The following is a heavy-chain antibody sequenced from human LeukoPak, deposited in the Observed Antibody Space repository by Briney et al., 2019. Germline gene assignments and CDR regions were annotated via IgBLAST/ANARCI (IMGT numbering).Heavy chain of an antibody. J-gene: IGHJ6*03. CDR2: ISWNSGSI. Sequence: GGSLRLSCAASGFTFDDYAMHWVRQARGKGLEWVSGISWNSGSIGYADSVKGRFTISRDNAKNSLYLQMNSLRAEDTGMYYCARAVGGAFYMDVWGKGTTVTVSS. V-gene: IGHV3-9*01. D-gene: IGHD2-15*01. CDR3: ARAVGGAFYMDV. CDR1: GFTFDDYA.